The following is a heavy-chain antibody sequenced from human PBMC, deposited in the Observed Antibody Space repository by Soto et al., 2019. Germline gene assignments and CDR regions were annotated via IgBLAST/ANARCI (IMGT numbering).Heavy chain of an antibody. Sequence: SETLSLTCAVYGGSFSGYYWNWIRQPPGKGLEWIGEINHSGSTNYNPSLKSRVTISVDTSKNQFSLKLSSVTAADTAVYYCAREGVLVPAARAEVYYYGMDVWGQGTTVTVSS. V-gene: IGHV4-34*01. CDR2: INHSGST. CDR1: GGSFSGYY. D-gene: IGHD2-2*01. J-gene: IGHJ6*02. CDR3: AREGVLVPAARAEVYYYGMDV.